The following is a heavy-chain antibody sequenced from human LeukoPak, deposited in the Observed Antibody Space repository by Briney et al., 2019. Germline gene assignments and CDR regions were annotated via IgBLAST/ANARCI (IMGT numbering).Heavy chain of an antibody. CDR3: TRRSYYYDSSGYYYFDY. Sequence: GGSLRLSCAASGFTFSGSAMHWVRQASGKGLEWVGRIRIKANSYATAYAASVKGRFTISRDDSKNTAYLQMNSLKTEDTAVYYCTRRSYYYDSSGYYYFDYWGQGTLVTVSS. V-gene: IGHV3-73*01. D-gene: IGHD3-22*01. CDR1: GFTFSGSA. J-gene: IGHJ4*02. CDR2: IRIKANSYAT.